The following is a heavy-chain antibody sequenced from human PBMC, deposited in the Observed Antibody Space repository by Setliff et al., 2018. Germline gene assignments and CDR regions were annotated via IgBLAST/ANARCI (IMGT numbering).Heavy chain of an antibody. V-gene: IGHV4-61*09. J-gene: IGHJ4*02. CDR3: ARSLGSGSYYNSRPFYSDY. D-gene: IGHD3-10*01. CDR2: IDPXGNT. CDR1: GGSISSGTNY. Sequence: NPSETLSLTCTVSGGSISSGTNYWSWIRQPAGRGLEWIGHIDPXGNTNYQPSLKSRVXXSGDTSKNQFSLKLTSVTAADTAVYYCARSLGSGSYYNSRPFYSDYWGQGTLVTVSS.